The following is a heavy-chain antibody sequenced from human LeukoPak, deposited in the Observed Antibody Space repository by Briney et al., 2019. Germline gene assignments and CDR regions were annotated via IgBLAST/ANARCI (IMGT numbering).Heavy chain of an antibody. D-gene: IGHD3-10*01. J-gene: IGHJ4*02. CDR1: GGSISSSGYY. Sequence: SETLSLTCTVSGGSISSSGYYWGWIRQPPGKGLEWIGSVDYTGITSHSPSLKSRVTISVDTSKNQFSLKVSSVSAADTAVYFCARGYGSGSYYRVWGQGTLVTVSS. CDR3: ARGYGSGSYYRV. V-gene: IGHV4-39*01. CDR2: VDYTGIT.